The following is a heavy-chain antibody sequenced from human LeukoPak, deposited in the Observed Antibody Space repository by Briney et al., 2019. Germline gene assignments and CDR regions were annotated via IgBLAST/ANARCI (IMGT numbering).Heavy chain of an antibody. Sequence: GGSLRLSCAAAGFTVSSVYMSWFRQAPGKGLELVSFIYSGGSTTYADSVKGRFTISRDNSKNTLYLQMNRLRAEDTAVYYFLRKEPTAYEISIGYYSGWFDPRGQGTLVTVSS. CDR2: IYSGGST. J-gene: IGHJ5*02. V-gene: IGHV3-66*01. D-gene: IGHD3-9*01. CDR1: GFTVSSVY. CDR3: LRKEPTAYEISIGYYSGWFDP.